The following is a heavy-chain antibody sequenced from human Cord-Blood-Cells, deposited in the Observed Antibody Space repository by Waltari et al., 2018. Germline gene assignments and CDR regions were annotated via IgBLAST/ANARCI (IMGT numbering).Heavy chain of an antibody. V-gene: IGHV3-33*01. J-gene: IGHJ4*02. Sequence: QVQLVESGGGVVQPGRSLRRSCAASGFTFSSYGMHWVRQAPGKGLEWVAVIWYDGSNKYYADSVKGRFTISRDNSKNTLYLQMNSLRAEDTAVYYCARGGYYYDGWGQGTLVTVSS. CDR3: ARGGYYYDG. CDR2: IWYDGSNK. CDR1: GFTFSSYG. D-gene: IGHD3-22*01.